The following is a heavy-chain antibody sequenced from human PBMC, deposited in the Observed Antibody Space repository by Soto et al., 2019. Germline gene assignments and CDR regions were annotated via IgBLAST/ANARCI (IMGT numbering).Heavy chain of an antibody. V-gene: IGHV3-33*01. D-gene: IGHD6-13*01. J-gene: IGHJ6*02. CDR3: ASLYSSSWYGYYGMDV. Sequence: QVQLVESGGGVVQPGRSLRLSCAAAGFTFSSYGMHWVRQAPGKGLEWVAVIWYDGSNKYYADSVKGRFTISRDNSKNTLYLQMNSLRAEDTAVYYCASLYSSSWYGYYGMDVWGQGTTVTVSS. CDR2: IWYDGSNK. CDR1: GFTFSSYG.